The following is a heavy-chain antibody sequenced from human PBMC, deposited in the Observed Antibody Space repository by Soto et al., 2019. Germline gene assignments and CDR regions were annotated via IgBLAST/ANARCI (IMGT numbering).Heavy chain of an antibody. V-gene: IGHV4-34*01. D-gene: IGHD3-3*01. Sequence: SETLSLTFAVFGGSFSGYYWNWIRQPPGERLEWIGEISHSGNTNYNPSNESLFTKSVDTSKDQFSFMILSETAADTVLYYCAFALPPYYDFWSGSDTNYAFYICFQGSMVTVSS. CDR1: GGSFSGYY. CDR2: ISHSGNT. J-gene: IGHJ3*02. CDR3: AFALPPYYDFWSGSDTNYAFYI.